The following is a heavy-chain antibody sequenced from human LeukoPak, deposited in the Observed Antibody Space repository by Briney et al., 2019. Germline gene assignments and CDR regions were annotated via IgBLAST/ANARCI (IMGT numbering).Heavy chain of an antibody. CDR2: IYYSGST. V-gene: IGHV4-59*01. CDR1: GGSISSYY. Sequence: SETLSLTCTVSGGSISSYYWSWIRQPPGKGLEWIGYIYYSGSTNYNPSLKSRVTISVDTSKNQFSLKLSSVTAADTAVYYCARVYYDSNDVDWFDPWGQGTPVTVSS. J-gene: IGHJ5*02. CDR3: ARVYYDSNDVDWFDP. D-gene: IGHD3-22*01.